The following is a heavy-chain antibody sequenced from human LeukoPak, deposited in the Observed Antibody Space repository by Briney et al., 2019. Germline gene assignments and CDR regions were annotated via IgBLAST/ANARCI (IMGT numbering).Heavy chain of an antibody. CDR3: ARTLYYYGSGSYATYYFDY. J-gene: IGHJ4*02. V-gene: IGHV5-51*01. CDR1: GYSFTSYW. Sequence: GESLKISCKGSGYSFTSYWIGWVRQMPGKGLEWMGIIYPGDSDTRYSPSFQGQVTISADKSISTAYLQWSSLKASDTAMYFCARTLYYYGSGSYATYYFDYWGQGTLVTVSS. D-gene: IGHD3-10*01. CDR2: IYPGDSDT.